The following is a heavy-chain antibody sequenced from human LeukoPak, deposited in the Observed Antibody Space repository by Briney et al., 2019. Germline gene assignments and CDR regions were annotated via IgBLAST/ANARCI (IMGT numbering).Heavy chain of an antibody. CDR2: ISAYNGNT. CDR3: ARGIAAAGPPVPAFDI. CDR1: GYTFTSYG. J-gene: IGHJ3*02. Sequence: ASVKVSCKASGYTFTSYGISWVRQAPGQGLEWMGWISAYNGNTNYAQKLQGRVTMITDTSTSTAYMELRSLRSDDTAVYYCARGIAAAGPPVPAFDIWGQGTMVTVSS. D-gene: IGHD6-13*01. V-gene: IGHV1-18*01.